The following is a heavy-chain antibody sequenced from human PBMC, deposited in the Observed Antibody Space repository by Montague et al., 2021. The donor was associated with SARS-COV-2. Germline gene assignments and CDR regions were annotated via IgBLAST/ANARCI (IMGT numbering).Heavy chain of an antibody. Sequence: CAISGDSVSTNSGTWNWVRLSPSRGLEWLGRTYYRSEWYSDYSVSVKSRISINPDTSKNQFSLQLNSVTAADTAVYYCARGKGEKFRMVIFLPYFDYWGQGALVTVSS. J-gene: IGHJ4*02. CDR1: GDSVSTNSGT. CDR3: ARGKGEKFRMVIFLPYFDY. CDR2: TYYRSEWYS. V-gene: IGHV6-1*01. D-gene: IGHD2-21*01.